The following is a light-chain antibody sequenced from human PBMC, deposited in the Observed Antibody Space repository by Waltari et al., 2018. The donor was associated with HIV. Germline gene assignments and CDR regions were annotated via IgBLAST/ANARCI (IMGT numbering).Light chain of an antibody. CDR3: YSRDTSGKVGV. V-gene: IGLV3-19*01. CDR2: DRN. J-gene: IGLJ1*01. CDR1: SLRAYY. Sequence: SSELTQDPTVSVALGQTVRITCQGDSLRAYYATWYQQKPGQAHLFCMFDRNNRPSGILAGFSGSSSGRIASLTVTGAQAEDEADYDCYSRDTSGKVGVFGPGTKVTVL.